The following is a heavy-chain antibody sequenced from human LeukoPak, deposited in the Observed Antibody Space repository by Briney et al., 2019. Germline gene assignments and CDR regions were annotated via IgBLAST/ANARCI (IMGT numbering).Heavy chain of an antibody. V-gene: IGHV3-23*01. CDR2: ISSSGGNT. D-gene: IGHD4-17*01. CDR1: GFTFWNSA. J-gene: IGHJ5*02. CDR3: AKVKYDYGDPVGWFDP. Sequence: AGSLRLSCAASGFTFWNSAITWVRQAPGKGLEWVSHISSSGGNTYYADSVKGRFTISRDNSNNTLYLQMNSLRGEDTAVYYCAKVKYDYGDPVGWFDPWGRGTLVTVSS.